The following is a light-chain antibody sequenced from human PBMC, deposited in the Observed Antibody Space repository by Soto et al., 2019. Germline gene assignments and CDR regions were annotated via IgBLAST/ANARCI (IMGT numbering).Light chain of an antibody. CDR2: AAS. CDR1: QTISNS. Sequence: DIQMTQSPSSLSASVGDRVTITCRASQTISNSLTWYQEKPGKAPKLVIYAASNIQSGIPSRLSGSGSGTDFTLTITNLQPEDGATYYCQKTYSSPLTFGPGTHVDVK. CDR3: QKTYSSPLT. J-gene: IGKJ3*01. V-gene: IGKV1-39*01.